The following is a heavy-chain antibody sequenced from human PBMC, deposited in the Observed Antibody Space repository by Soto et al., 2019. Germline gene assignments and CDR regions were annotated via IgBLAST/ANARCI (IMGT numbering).Heavy chain of an antibody. CDR2: ISGYSGHT. V-gene: IGHV1-18*01. CDR1: GYTFNIYG. Sequence: QVQLVQSGAEVKRPGASVKVSCKTSGYTFNIYGITWVRQAPGKGIEWIEWISGYSGHTKYAEKVQGRVTMTTDPFTSTGYIELSRLTYEDPAVYYCAREGISSNYAEYFHHWGQGTLVTVSS. D-gene: IGHD4-4*01. CDR3: AREGISSNYAEYFHH. J-gene: IGHJ1*01.